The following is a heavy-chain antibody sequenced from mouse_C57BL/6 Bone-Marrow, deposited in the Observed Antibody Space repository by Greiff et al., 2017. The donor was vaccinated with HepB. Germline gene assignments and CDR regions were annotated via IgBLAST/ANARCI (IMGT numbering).Heavy chain of an antibody. CDR3: AMVGSSSYAMDY. Sequence: QVQLQQSGAELVKPGASVKVSCKASGYTFTSYWMHWVKQSPGQGLEWIGRIHPSDSDTNYNQKFKGTATLTVDKSSSTAYMQLSSLTSEDSAVYYCAMVGSSSYAMDYWGQGTSVTVSS. CDR1: GYTFTSYW. D-gene: IGHD1-1*01. V-gene: IGHV1-74*01. CDR2: IHPSDSDT. J-gene: IGHJ4*01.